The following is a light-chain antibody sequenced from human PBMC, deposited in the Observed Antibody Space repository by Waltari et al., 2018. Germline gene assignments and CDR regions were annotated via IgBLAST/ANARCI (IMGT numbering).Light chain of an antibody. J-gene: IGLJ1*01. CDR1: SSDLGGYSF. V-gene: IGLV2-14*01. Sequence: QSALTQPASVSGSPGQSITISCTRSSSDLGGYSFVSWYQQHPGKAPKLMIYDVSHRPSGVSNRLHGSKSGNTASLTISGLQPEYEADYYCSSYTSIIPPFLFGTGTKVTVL. CDR3: SSYTSIIPPFL. CDR2: DVS.